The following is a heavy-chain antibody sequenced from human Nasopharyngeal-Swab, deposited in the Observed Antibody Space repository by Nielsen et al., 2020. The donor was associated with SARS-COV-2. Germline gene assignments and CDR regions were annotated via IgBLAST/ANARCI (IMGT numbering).Heavy chain of an antibody. Sequence: WIRQPPGEGLEWVSVIYSGGSTYYADSVKGRFTISRDNSKNTLYLQMNSLRAEDTAVYYCARDYRLRYFDWSYYYYGMDVWGQGTTVTVSS. CDR3: ARDYRLRYFDWSYYYYGMDV. CDR2: IYSGGST. V-gene: IGHV3-53*01. J-gene: IGHJ6*02. D-gene: IGHD3-9*01.